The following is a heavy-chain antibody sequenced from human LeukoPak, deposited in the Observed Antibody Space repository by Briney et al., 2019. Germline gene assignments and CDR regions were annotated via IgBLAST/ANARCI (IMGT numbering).Heavy chain of an antibody. CDR1: GFTFSSYW. CDR2: INSDGSST. J-gene: IGHJ4*02. CDR3: ARMCGGDCYASY. Sequence: GGSLRLSCAASGFTFSSYWMHWVRQAPGKGLVWVSRINSDGSSTSYADSVKGRFTISRDNAKNTLYLQMNSLRAEDTAVYYCARMCGGDCYASYWGQGTLVTVSS. D-gene: IGHD2-21*02. V-gene: IGHV3-74*01.